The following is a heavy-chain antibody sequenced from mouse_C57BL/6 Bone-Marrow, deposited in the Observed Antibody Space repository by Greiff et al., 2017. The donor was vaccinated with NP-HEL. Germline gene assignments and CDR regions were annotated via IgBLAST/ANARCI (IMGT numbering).Heavy chain of an antibody. V-gene: IGHV1-64*01. CDR3: ARNIYYYGTPYYFDY. J-gene: IGHJ2*01. Sequence: QVQLQQPGAELVKPGASVKLSCKASGYTFTSYWMHWVKQRPGQGLEWIGMIHPNSGSTNYNEKFKGKATLTADKSSSTAYMQLSSLTSEDSAVYFCARNIYYYGTPYYFDYWGQGTTLTVSS. CDR2: IHPNSGST. D-gene: IGHD1-1*01. CDR1: GYTFTSYW.